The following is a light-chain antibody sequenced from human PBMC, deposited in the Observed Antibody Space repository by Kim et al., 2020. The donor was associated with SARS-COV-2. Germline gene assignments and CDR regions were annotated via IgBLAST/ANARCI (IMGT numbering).Light chain of an antibody. Sequence: DIQMTQSPSSLSASVGDRVTITCRASQSISSYLNWYQQKPGKAPKLLIYAASSLQSGVPSRFSGSGSGTDFTLTISSLQPEDFATYYCQQSSQYRITFGPGTKVDIK. CDR1: QSISSY. CDR2: AAS. V-gene: IGKV1-39*01. J-gene: IGKJ3*01. CDR3: QQSSQYRIT.